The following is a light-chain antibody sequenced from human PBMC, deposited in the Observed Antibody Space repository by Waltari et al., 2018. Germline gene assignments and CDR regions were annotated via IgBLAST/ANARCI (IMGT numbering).Light chain of an antibody. Sequence: QSALTQPRSVSGSPGQSVTISCTGTSSDVGNYDSVPWNQQHPGKAPNPMIYGVTKRPSGVPDRFSGSKSGNTASLTISGLQAEDEADYYCYSYAGSYTWVFGGGTKLTVL. J-gene: IGLJ3*02. V-gene: IGLV2-11*01. CDR1: SSDVGNYDS. CDR3: YSYAGSYTWV. CDR2: GVT.